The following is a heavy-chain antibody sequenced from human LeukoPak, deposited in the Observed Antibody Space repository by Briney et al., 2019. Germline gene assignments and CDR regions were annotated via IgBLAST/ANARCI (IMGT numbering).Heavy chain of an antibody. V-gene: IGHV1-18*01. CDR2: ISAYNGST. CDR3: ARDRESGSYSPKPCDY. CDR1: GDTLTRHG. Sequence: AAVKVSCKASGDTLTRHGICWVRQAPGQGLEWIGWISAYNGSTHYAQKLQGRVTMTPDTSTSTAYMELRSLRTDDTALYYCARDRESGSYSPKPCDYWGQGTLVTVCS. D-gene: IGHD1-26*01. J-gene: IGHJ4*02.